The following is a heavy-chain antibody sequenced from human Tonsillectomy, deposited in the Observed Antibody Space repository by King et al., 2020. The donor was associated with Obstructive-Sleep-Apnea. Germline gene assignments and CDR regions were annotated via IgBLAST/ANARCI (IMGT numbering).Heavy chain of an antibody. CDR2: IRWNSGSI. D-gene: IGHD5-12*01. J-gene: IGHJ6*02. V-gene: IGHV3-9*01. CDR3: AKDLVATITAYYYYGIDV. CDR1: GFTFDDYA. Sequence: VQLVESGGGLVQPGRSLRLSCAASGFTFDDYAMHWVRQAPGKGLEWVSGIRWNSGSIGYADSVKGRFTISRDNAKNSLYLEMNSLRAEDTALYYCAKDLVATITAYYYYGIDVWGQGTTVTVSS.